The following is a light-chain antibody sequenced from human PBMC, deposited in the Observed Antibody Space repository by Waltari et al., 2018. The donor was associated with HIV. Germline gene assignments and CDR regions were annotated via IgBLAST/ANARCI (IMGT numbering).Light chain of an antibody. V-gene: IGLV1-40*01. CDR2: GNS. Sequence: QSELTQPPSVSAAPGQRVTISCTGSSSNIGAGYDVHWYQQVPGRVPKVVIYGNSNRPSGGPDRFSGSKSGSSASLVITGLQSEDEADYYCQSYDSNLSGLFGGGTKVTVL. J-gene: IGLJ2*01. CDR1: SSNIGAGYD. CDR3: QSYDSNLSGL.